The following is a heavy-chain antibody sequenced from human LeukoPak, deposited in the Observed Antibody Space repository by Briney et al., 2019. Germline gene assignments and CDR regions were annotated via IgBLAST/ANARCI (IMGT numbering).Heavy chain of an antibody. CDR3: ARDDRDYFDY. CDR1: GFTFSSYG. D-gene: IGHD3-16*02. V-gene: IGHV3-23*01. CDR2: ISGSGGST. J-gene: IGHJ4*02. Sequence: GGSLRLSCAASGFTFSSYGMSWVRQAPGKGLEWVSAISGSGGSTYYADSVKGRFTISRDNSRNTLYLQMNSLRAEDTAVYYCARDDRDYFDYWGQGTLVTVSS.